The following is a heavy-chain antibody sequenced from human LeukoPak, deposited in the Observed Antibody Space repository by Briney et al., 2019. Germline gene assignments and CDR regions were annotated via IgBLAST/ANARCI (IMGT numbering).Heavy chain of an antibody. D-gene: IGHD6-19*01. CDR1: GFTSNNYA. Sequence: GGSLRLSCAASGFTSNNYAMHWVRQAPGKGLEWLSIISWNSGYIGYADSVKGRFTISRDNAKKSLDLQMNSLRAEDTAFYYCAKVRGTYSSGYFFDYWGQGTLVTVSS. CDR2: ISWNSGYI. V-gene: IGHV3-9*02. J-gene: IGHJ4*02. CDR3: AKVRGTYSSGYFFDY.